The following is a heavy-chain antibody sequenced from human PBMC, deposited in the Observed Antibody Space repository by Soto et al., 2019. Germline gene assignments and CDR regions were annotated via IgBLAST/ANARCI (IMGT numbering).Heavy chain of an antibody. D-gene: IGHD2-15*01. CDR2: IDHSGST. CDR3: VRGLRYSGMDV. CDR1: GGSFSAYY. Sequence: QVQLQQWGAGLLKPSETLSLTCAVNGGSFSAYYWTWIRQPPGRRLEWIGEIDHSGSTNYNPSLERRVTISIDTAKNRFSLNVNSVTAADTAVYYCVRGLRYSGMDVWGQGTTVTVS. V-gene: IGHV4-34*01. J-gene: IGHJ6*02.